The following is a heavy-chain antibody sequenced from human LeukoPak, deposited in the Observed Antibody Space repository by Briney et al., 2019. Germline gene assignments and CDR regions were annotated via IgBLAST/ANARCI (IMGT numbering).Heavy chain of an antibody. Sequence: GESLKITCKGSGYSFTSYWISWVRQMPGKGLEWMGRIDPSDSYTNYSPSFQGHVTISADKSISTAYLQWSSLKASDTAMYYCARRIAVAGTEIDYWGQGTLVTVSS. CDR1: GYSFTSYW. CDR3: ARRIAVAGTEIDY. V-gene: IGHV5-10-1*01. D-gene: IGHD6-19*01. J-gene: IGHJ4*02. CDR2: IDPSDSYT.